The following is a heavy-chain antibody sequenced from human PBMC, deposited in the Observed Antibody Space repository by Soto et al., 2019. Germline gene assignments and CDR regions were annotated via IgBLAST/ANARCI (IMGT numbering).Heavy chain of an antibody. Sequence: SDNLYITSTVSGDSISIAKWTWTRQPPGKGLEWIGYMYNTGSTIYNPSLKSRVTISVDTSKNQFSLKLNSVTAADTAVYYCARDLWGYCGADCYPLDVWGQGTTVTVS. CDR1: GDSISIAK. D-gene: IGHD2-21*02. V-gene: IGHV4-59*01. J-gene: IGHJ6*02. CDR2: MYNTGST. CDR3: ARDLWGYCGADCYPLDV.